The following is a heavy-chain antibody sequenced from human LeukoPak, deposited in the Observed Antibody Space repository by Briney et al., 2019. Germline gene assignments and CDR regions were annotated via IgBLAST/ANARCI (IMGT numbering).Heavy chain of an antibody. CDR3: ARGTSVAGAD. CDR1: GXSISSSSYY. Sequence: PSETLSLTCTVSGXSISSSSYYWGWIRQPPGKGLEWIGSIYYSGSTYYNPSLKSRVTISVDTSKNQFSLKLNSVTAADTAVYYCARGTSVAGADWGQGTLVTVSS. D-gene: IGHD6-19*01. V-gene: IGHV4-39*01. J-gene: IGHJ4*02. CDR2: IYYSGST.